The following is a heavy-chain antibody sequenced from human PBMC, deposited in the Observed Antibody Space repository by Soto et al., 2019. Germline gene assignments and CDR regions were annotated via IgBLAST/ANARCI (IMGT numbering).Heavy chain of an antibody. CDR2: ISGSGGST. J-gene: IGHJ4*02. Sequence: GGSLILSCAASGFTFSSYAMSWVRQAPGKGLEWVSAISGSGGSTYYADSVKGRFTISRDNSKNTLYLQMNSLRAEDTAVYYCAKVVAARPGYFDYWGQGTLVTVSS. V-gene: IGHV3-23*01. CDR3: AKVVAARPGYFDY. D-gene: IGHD6-6*01. CDR1: GFTFSSYA.